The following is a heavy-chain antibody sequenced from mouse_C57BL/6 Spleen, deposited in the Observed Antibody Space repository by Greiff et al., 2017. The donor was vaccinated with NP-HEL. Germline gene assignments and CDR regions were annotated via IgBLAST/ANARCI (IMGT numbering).Heavy chain of an antibody. CDR2: IYPRSGNT. CDR1: GYTFTSYG. CDR3: ARRDDYDGDAMDY. Sequence: QVHVKQSGAELARPGASVKLSCKASGYTFTSYGISWVKQRTGQGLEWIGEIYPRSGNTYYNEKFKGKATLTADKSSSTAYMELRSLTSEDSAVYFCARRDDYDGDAMDYWGQGTSVTVSS. V-gene: IGHV1-81*01. D-gene: IGHD2-4*01. J-gene: IGHJ4*01.